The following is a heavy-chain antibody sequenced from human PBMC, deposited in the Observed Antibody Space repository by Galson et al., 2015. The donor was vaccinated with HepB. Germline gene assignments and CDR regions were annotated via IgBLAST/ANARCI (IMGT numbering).Heavy chain of an antibody. D-gene: IGHD3-10*01. CDR1: GGTFSSYA. J-gene: IGHJ6*03. V-gene: IGHV1-69*13. CDR2: IIPILGTA. Sequence: SVKVSCKASGGTFSSYAISWVRQAPGQGLEWMGGIIPILGTADYARKFQGRVTITADESTSTAYMELSSLRSEDTAVYYCASSNGPLQGVISPNYYYYYMDVWGKGTTVTVSS. CDR3: ASSNGPLQGVISPNYYYYYMDV.